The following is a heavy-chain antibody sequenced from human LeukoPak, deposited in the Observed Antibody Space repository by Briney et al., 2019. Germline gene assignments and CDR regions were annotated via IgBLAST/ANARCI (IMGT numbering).Heavy chain of an antibody. Sequence: PGGSLRLSCAASGFSLSAHGIHWVRQAPGKGLEWLAAIPSDGLRAYYEGSVKARFTVSRDQNTVFLRMYSPRPEDTAVYFCAREHAIYFYSVLDVWGQGTTVTVSS. CDR1: GFSLSAHG. V-gene: IGHV3-30*03. D-gene: IGHD5/OR15-5a*01. CDR2: IPSDGLRA. CDR3: AREHAIYFYSVLDV. J-gene: IGHJ6*02.